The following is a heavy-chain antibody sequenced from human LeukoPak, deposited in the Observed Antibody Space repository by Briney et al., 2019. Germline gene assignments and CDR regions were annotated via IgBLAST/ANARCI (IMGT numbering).Heavy chain of an antibody. J-gene: IGHJ4*02. Sequence: PGGSLGLSCAASGFTFSSYGMHWVRQAPGKGLEWVAVIWYDGSNKYYADSVKGRFTISRDNSKNTLYLQMNSLRAEDTAVYYCARGGGYNYEGLDYWGQGTLVTVSS. V-gene: IGHV3-33*01. CDR1: GFTFSSYG. CDR3: ARGGGYNYEGLDY. D-gene: IGHD5-24*01. CDR2: IWYDGSNK.